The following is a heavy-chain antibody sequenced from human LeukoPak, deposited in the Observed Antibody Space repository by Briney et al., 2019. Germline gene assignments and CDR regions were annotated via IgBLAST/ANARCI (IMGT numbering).Heavy chain of an antibody. CDR2: IYYSGST. V-gene: IGHV4-59*01. J-gene: IGHJ3*02. Sequence: MSSETLSLTCTVSGGSISSYYWSWIRQPPGKGLEWIGYIYYSGSTNYNPSLKSRVTISADTSKNQFSLKLSSVTAADTAVYYCARAAKSLAFDIWGQGTMVTVSS. CDR1: GGSISSYY. CDR3: ARAAKSLAFDI.